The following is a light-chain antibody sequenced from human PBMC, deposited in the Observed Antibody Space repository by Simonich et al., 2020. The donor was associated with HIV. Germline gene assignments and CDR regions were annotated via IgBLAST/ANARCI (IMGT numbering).Light chain of an antibody. J-gene: IGLJ3*02. CDR3: SSYTSSSTLV. CDR2: DVS. CDR1: SSDVGGYNY. V-gene: IGLV2-14*01. Sequence: ALTQPASVSGSPGKSITISCTGTSSDVGGYNYVSWYQQHPGKAPQLMIYDVSRRPSGVSNRFSGSKSGNTASLTISGLQAEDEADYYCSSYTSSSTLVFGGGTKLTVL.